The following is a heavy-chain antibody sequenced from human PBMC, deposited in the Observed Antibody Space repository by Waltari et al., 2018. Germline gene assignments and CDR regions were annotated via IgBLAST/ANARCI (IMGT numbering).Heavy chain of an antibody. D-gene: IGHD2-15*01. V-gene: IGHV4-34*01. CDR1: GGSFSGYY. CDR3: AREEVYCSGGSCYSLYGWFDT. J-gene: IGHJ5*02. CDR2: INHSGST. Sequence: QEQLQQWGAGLLKPSETLSLPCAVYGGSFSGYYWSWIRQPPGKGLEWMGEINHSGSTNYNPSLKSRVTISVDTSKNQFSLKLSSVTAADTAVYYCAREEVYCSGGSCYSLYGWFDTWGQGTLVTVSS.